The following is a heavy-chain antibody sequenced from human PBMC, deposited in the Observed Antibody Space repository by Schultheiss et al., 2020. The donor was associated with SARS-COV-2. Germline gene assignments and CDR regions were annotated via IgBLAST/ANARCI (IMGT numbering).Heavy chain of an antibody. D-gene: IGHD3-22*01. V-gene: IGHV3-15*01. CDR1: GFTFSNAW. J-gene: IGHJ4*02. CDR3: ARAVYYDSSGSPDY. CDR2: IKSKTDGGTT. Sequence: GGSLRLSCAASGFTFSNAWMSWVRQAPGKGLEWVGRIKSKTDGGTTDYAAPVKGRFTISRDNSKNTLYLQMNSLRAEDTAVYYCARAVYYDSSGSPDYWGQGTLVTVSS.